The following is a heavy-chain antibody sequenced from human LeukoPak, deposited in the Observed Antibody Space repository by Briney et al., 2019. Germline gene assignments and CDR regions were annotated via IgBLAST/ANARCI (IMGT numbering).Heavy chain of an antibody. V-gene: IGHV4-31*03. J-gene: IGHJ3*02. Sequence: SQTLSLTCTVSGGSISSGGYYWIWIRQHPGKGLEWIGYIYYSGSTYYNPSLKSRVTISVDTSKNQFSLKLSSVTAADTAVYYCARAVMVRGVIRDDAFEIWGQGTMVTVSS. CDR1: GGSISSGGYY. CDR3: ARAVMVRGVIRDDAFEI. CDR2: IYYSGST. D-gene: IGHD3-10*01.